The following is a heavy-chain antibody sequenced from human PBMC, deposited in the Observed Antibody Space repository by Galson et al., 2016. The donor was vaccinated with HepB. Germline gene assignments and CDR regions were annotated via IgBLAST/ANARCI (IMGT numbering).Heavy chain of an antibody. V-gene: IGHV3-23*01. CDR3: AKGGGGNSGWQKYYYDFDKDV. CDR2: ISKSGSTR. J-gene: IGHJ6*02. D-gene: IGHD6-25*01. Sequence: SLRVSCAASGFTFSRYAMSWVRQAPGKGLEWVSAISKSGSTRYYADSLKGRFTITGDESKNTLYLEMNSLRAEDTDVYYCAKGGGGNSGWQKYYYDFDKDVWGQGTTVTVSS. CDR1: GFTFSRYA.